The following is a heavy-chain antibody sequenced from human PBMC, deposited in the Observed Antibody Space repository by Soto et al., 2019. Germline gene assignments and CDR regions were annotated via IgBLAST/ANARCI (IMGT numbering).Heavy chain of an antibody. V-gene: IGHV4-59*12. Sequence: QVQLQESGPRLVKPSETLSLTCTISGGSISSYYWSWIRQPPGKGLEWVGYIYYSGSTNYNPSLMSRVTIPADTSKNQFSLKLSSVTAADTAVYYCARYCTSTSCYLDPWGQGTQVTVSS. J-gene: IGHJ5*02. CDR3: ARYCTSTSCYLDP. D-gene: IGHD2-2*01. CDR2: IYYSGST. CDR1: GGSISSYY.